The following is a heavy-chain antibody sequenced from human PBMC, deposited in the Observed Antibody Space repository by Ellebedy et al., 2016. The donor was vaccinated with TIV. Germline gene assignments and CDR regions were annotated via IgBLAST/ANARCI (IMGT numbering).Heavy chain of an antibody. Sequence: AASVKVSCKASGYTFTGSFMHWVRQAPGHGLEWMGWINPRNDVTIYAKNFKGRVTMTTDTSISTPYMELRGLRSDDTAISYCARSVWPGYFDFWGRGSLVTVSS. CDR2: INPRNDVT. V-gene: IGHV1-2*02. CDR3: ARSVWPGYFDF. J-gene: IGHJ4*02. CDR1: GYTFTGSF. D-gene: IGHD2-21*01.